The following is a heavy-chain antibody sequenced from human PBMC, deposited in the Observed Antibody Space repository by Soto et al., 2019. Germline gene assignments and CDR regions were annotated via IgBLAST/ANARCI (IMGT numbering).Heavy chain of an antibody. CDR3: ARGGGVGLYGSAAFDS. CDR1: GYTLTSHH. J-gene: IGHJ3*02. V-gene: IGHV1-46*01. Sequence: QVHLVQSGAEVKKPGASMKVSCTASGYTLTSHHVHWVRQAPGRRLEWMGSINPANGVAQYTVRFQGRVIMTRVTSTSTVYKELRGLTSEDTAIFYCARGGGVGLYGSAAFDSWGQGTMVTVSS. D-gene: IGHD2-8*01. CDR2: INPANGVA.